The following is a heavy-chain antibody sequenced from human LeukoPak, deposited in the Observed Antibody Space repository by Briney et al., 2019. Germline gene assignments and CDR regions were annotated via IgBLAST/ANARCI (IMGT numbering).Heavy chain of an antibody. CDR2: INHSGST. J-gene: IGHJ4*02. D-gene: IGHD3-22*01. CDR1: GGSFSGYY. Sequence: SETLSLTCAVYGGSFSGYYWSWIRHPPGKGLEWIGEINHSGSTNYNPSLKSRVTISVDTSKNQFSLKLSSVTAADTAVYYCARGAYYYDSSGYYYAYYFDYWGQGTLVTVSS. CDR3: ARGAYYYDSSGYYYAYYFDY. V-gene: IGHV4-34*01.